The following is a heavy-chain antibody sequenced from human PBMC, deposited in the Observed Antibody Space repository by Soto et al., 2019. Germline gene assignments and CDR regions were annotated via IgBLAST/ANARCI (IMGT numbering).Heavy chain of an antibody. CDR2: VIPILGMA. D-gene: IGHD3-10*01. J-gene: IGHJ4*02. Sequence: QVQLVQSGAEVKKPGSSVKVSCTASEGTFNSYTISWVRQAPGQGLEWMGRVIPILGMANFAQKFQGRVMITADKSTSTAYMVQSSLRSDDTAVYYCATNYGSGSTHFDYWGQGTLVTVSS. CDR3: ATNYGSGSTHFDY. V-gene: IGHV1-69*02. CDR1: EGTFNSYT.